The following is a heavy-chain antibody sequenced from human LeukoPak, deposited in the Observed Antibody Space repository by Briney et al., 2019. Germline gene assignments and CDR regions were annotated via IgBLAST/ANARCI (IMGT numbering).Heavy chain of an antibody. Sequence: KPSETLSLTCAVDGGSFSGYYWSWIRQPPGKGLEWIGEINHSGSTNYNPSLKSRVTISVDTSKNQFSLKLSSVTAADTAVYYCARGWGYPPKFDYWGQGTLVTVSS. CDR1: GGSFSGYY. D-gene: IGHD5-12*01. CDR2: INHSGST. J-gene: IGHJ4*02. CDR3: ARGWGYPPKFDY. V-gene: IGHV4-34*01.